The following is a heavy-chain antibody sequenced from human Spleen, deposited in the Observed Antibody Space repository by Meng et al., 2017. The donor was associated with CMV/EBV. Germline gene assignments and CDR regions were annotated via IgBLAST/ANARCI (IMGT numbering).Heavy chain of an antibody. CDR1: GYSISSGYY. CDR2: IYHSGST. V-gene: IGHV4-38-2*02. CDR3: ARGLYDRVDY. J-gene: IGHJ4*02. Sequence: GSLRLSCTVSGYSISSGYYWGWIRQPPGKGLEWIGSIYHSGSTYYNPSLKSRVTISVDTSKNQFSLKLSSVTAADTAVYYCARGLYDRVDYRGQGTLVTVSS. D-gene: IGHD3-22*01.